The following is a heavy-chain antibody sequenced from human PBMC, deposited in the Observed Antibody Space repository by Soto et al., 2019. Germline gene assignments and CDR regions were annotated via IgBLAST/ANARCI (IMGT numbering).Heavy chain of an antibody. CDR3: ARNGGSGKSLFDY. J-gene: IGHJ4*02. V-gene: IGHV3-7*02. CDR2: IKQDGSEK. D-gene: IGHD6-19*01. CDR1: GFTFSSYW. Sequence: EVQLVESGGGLVQPGGSLRLSCAASGFTFSSYWMSWVRQAPGKGPEWVANIKQDGSEKYYVGSVKGRFTISRDNAKNSLYLQMNSLRAEDTAVYYCARNGGSGKSLFDYWGQGTLVTVSS.